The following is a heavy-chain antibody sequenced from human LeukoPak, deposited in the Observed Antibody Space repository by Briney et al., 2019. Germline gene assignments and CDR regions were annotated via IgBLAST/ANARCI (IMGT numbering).Heavy chain of an antibody. V-gene: IGHV1-18*01. D-gene: IGHD3-22*01. J-gene: IGHJ4*02. CDR3: ARDEPNYYDSSGQPTDY. CDR1: GYTFTSYG. Sequence: GASVKVSCKASGYTFTSYGISWVRQAPGQGLEWMGWISAYNGNTNYAQKLQGSVTMTTDTSTSTAYMELRSLRSDDTAVYYCARDEPNYYDSSGQPTDYWGQGTLVTVSS. CDR2: ISAYNGNT.